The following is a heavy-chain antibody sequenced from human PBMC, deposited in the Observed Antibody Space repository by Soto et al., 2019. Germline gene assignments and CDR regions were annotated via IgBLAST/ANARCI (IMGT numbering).Heavy chain of an antibody. V-gene: IGHV4-31*03. D-gene: IGHD2-15*01. CDR3: SRLSRSGVAAPYNWFDP. Sequence: QVQLQESGPELVKPSQTLSLTCTVSGDSISSGTYYWSWIRQHPGKGLEWIGDIYYSGSTYYNPSLKSRVTISVDTSKNQFSLKLSSVTAADTALYYCSRLSRSGVAAPYNWFDPWGQGTLVTVSS. CDR2: IYYSGST. J-gene: IGHJ5*02. CDR1: GDSISSGTYY.